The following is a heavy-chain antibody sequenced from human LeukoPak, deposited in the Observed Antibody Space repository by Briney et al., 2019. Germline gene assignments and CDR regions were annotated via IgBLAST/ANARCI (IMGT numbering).Heavy chain of an antibody. CDR1: GFTFSSYS. CDR2: ISSSSSYI. CDR3: ASKGGATGFDY. Sequence: PGGSLRLSCAASGFTFSSYSMNWVRQAPGKGLEWVSSISSSSSYIYYAGSVKGRFTISRDNAKNSLYLQMNSLRAEDTAVYYCASKGGATGFDYWGQGTLVTVSS. V-gene: IGHV3-21*01. D-gene: IGHD1-26*01. J-gene: IGHJ4*02.